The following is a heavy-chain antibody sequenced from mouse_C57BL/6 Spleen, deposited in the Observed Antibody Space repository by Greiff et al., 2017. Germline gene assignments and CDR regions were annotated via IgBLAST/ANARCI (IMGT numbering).Heavy chain of an antibody. V-gene: IGHV7-3*01. CDR1: GFTFTDYY. CDR3: ARRGAYGYPYFDY. Sequence: EVQLVESGGGLVQPGGSLSLSCAASGFTFTDYYMSWVRQPPGKALEWLGFIRNKANGYTTEYSASVKGRLTISRDNSQSILYLKMNALGAEGSATYDCARRGAYGYPYFDYWGQGTTLTVSS. D-gene: IGHD2-14*01. J-gene: IGHJ2*01. CDR2: IRNKANGYTT.